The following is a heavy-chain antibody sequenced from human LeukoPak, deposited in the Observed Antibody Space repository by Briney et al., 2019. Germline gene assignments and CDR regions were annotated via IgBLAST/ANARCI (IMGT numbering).Heavy chain of an antibody. V-gene: IGHV3-66*01. J-gene: IGHJ5*01. Sequence: GSLRLSCAASGFTVSSNYMSWVRQAPGKGLEWVSVIYSGGSTYYADSVKGRFTISRDNTENSLYLQMTSLRADDTAIYYCARDPPGWEEPIDSWGQGILVTVSS. CDR2: IYSGGST. CDR1: GFTVSSNY. CDR3: ARDPPGWEEPIDS. D-gene: IGHD1-26*01.